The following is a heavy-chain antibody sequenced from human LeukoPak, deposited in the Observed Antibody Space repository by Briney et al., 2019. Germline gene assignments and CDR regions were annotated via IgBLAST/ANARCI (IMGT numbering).Heavy chain of an antibody. Sequence: NTSETLSLTCAVSGYSISSGYYWGWIRQPPGKGLEWIGSIYHNGGTYDNPSLKSRVSISVDTSKNQFSLKLSSVTAADTAICYCVRAPGAYYFDYWGQGTLVTVSS. J-gene: IGHJ4*02. V-gene: IGHV4-38-2*01. D-gene: IGHD4-17*01. CDR3: VRAPGAYYFDY. CDR2: IYHNGGT. CDR1: GYSISSGYY.